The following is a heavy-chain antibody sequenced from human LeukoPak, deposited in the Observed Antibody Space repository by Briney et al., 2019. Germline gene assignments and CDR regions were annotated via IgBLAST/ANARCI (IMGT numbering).Heavy chain of an antibody. J-gene: IGHJ5*02. CDR2: IIPILGIA. CDR3: AKDIAAAGTWWFDP. CDR1: GGTFSSYA. Sequence: GASVRVSCKASGGTFSSYAISWVRQAPGQGLEWMGRIIPILGIANYAQKFQGRVTITADKSTSTAYMELSSLRSDDTALYHCAKDIAAAGTWWFDPWGQGTLVTVSS. V-gene: IGHV1-69*04. D-gene: IGHD6-13*01.